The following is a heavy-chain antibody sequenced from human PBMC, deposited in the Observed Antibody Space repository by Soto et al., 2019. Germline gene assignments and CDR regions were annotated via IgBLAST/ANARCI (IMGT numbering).Heavy chain of an antibody. CDR2: ISYDGSNK. V-gene: IGHV3-30-3*01. CDR3: ARRAAGSGLGPWDY. CDR1: GFTFSSYA. Sequence: GGSLRLSCAASGFTFSSYAMHWVRQAPGKGLEWVAVISYDGSNKYYADSVKGRFTISRDNSKNTLYLQMNSLRAEDTAVYYCARRAAGSGLGPWDYWGQGTLVTVSS. D-gene: IGHD6-13*01. J-gene: IGHJ4*02.